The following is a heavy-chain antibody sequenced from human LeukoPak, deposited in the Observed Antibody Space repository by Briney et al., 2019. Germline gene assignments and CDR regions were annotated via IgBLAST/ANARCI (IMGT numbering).Heavy chain of an antibody. D-gene: IGHD2-21*02. CDR1: GYSFTSYW. Sequence: GESLKISCKGSGYSFTSYWIGWVRQMPGKGLEWMGIIYPGDSDTRYSPSFQCQVTISADKSISTAYLQWSSLKASDTAMYYCARVLAYCGGDCYRGFDYWGQGTLVTVSS. CDR3: ARVLAYCGGDCYRGFDY. CDR2: IYPGDSDT. J-gene: IGHJ4*02. V-gene: IGHV5-51*01.